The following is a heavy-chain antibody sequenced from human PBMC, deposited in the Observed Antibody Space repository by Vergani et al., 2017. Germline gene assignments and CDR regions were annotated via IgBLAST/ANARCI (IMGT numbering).Heavy chain of an antibody. D-gene: IGHD2-2*03. Sequence: QVQLQESGPGLVKPSETLCLTCTVSGGSLSSYYWSWIRQPPGKGLEWIGYIYYSGSTNYNPSLKSRVTISVDTSKNQFSLKLSSVTAADTAVYYCARVPGYCSSTSCPVDYWGQGTLVTVSS. CDR2: IYYSGST. CDR3: ARVPGYCSSTSCPVDY. J-gene: IGHJ4*02. CDR1: GGSLSSYY. V-gene: IGHV4-59*01.